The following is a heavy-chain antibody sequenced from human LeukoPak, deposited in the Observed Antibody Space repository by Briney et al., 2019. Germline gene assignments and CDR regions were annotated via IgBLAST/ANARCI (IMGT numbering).Heavy chain of an antibody. CDR2: ISYDGSNK. Sequence: GGSLRLSCAASGFTFSSYAMHWVRQAPGKGLEWVAVISYDGSNKYYADSVKGRFTISRDNSRNTLYLQMNSLRAEDTAVYYCARDRRGGVGSSRWFDYWGQGTLVTVSS. D-gene: IGHD1-26*01. CDR1: GFTFSSYA. J-gene: IGHJ4*02. CDR3: ARDRRGGVGSSRWFDY. V-gene: IGHV3-30*04.